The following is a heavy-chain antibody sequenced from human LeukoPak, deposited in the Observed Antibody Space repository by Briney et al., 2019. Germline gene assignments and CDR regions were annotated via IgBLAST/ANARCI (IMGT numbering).Heavy chain of an antibody. Sequence: PGGSLTLSCAASGFTFDDYAMHWVRQAPGEGLEWVLGISWNSGSIGYADSVKGRFTISRDNAKNSLYLQMNSLRAEDMALYYCAKGRGSYYYYYMDVWGKGTTVTVSS. CDR3: AKGRGSYYYYYMDV. J-gene: IGHJ6*03. CDR1: GFTFDDYA. V-gene: IGHV3-9*03. D-gene: IGHD1-26*01. CDR2: ISWNSGSI.